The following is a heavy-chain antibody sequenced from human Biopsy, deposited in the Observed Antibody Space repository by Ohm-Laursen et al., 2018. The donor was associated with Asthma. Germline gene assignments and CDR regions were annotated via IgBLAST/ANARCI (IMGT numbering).Heavy chain of an antibody. CDR3: ARAPIPAYSDSSGFDL. Sequence: SETLSLTCTVSGGSITSSSYYWGWIRQPPGKGMEWIGSMYHSGSPYYHPSLKSRATISVDTSKNQLSLKMSSVTAADTAVYFCARAPIPAYSDSSGFDLWGQGTLVTVSS. V-gene: IGHV4-39*07. D-gene: IGHD3-22*01. CDR1: GGSITSSSYY. J-gene: IGHJ4*02. CDR2: MYHSGSP.